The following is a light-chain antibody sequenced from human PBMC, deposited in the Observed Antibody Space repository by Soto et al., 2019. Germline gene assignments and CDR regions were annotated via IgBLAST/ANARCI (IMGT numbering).Light chain of an antibody. Sequence: IRMTQSPPSVSASVGDRVTITCRASQDVGKWLAWYQQKPGKAPKLLIYDASSLESGVPSRFSGSGSGTEFTLTISSLQPDEFATYYCQQYNSYSPERTFGQGTKVDIK. V-gene: IGKV1-5*01. CDR1: QDVGKW. J-gene: IGKJ1*01. CDR2: DAS. CDR3: QQYNSYSPERT.